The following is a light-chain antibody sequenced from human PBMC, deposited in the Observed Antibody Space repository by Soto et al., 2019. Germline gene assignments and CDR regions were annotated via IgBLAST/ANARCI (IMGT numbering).Light chain of an antibody. CDR2: GAS. Sequence: PGERATLYCRASQSVSSNYLAWYQQKAGQAPRLLIYGASSRATGIPDRFSGSGSGTDFTLTISRLEPEDFAVYYCQQYGGSPFTFGPGTKVDLK. J-gene: IGKJ3*01. CDR3: QQYGGSPFT. V-gene: IGKV3-20*01. CDR1: QSVSSNY.